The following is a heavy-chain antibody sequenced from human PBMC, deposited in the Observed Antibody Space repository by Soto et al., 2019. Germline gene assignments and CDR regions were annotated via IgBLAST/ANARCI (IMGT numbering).Heavy chain of an antibody. Sequence: QVQLVQSGAEVKKPGASVKVSCKASGYTFTSYGISWVRQAPGQGLEWMGWISAYNGNTKNAQKLQGRVTMTTDTSTSTGHMEVRSLRSDDTAVYFCARDSPPVGYWGQGTLVTGSS. CDR3: ARDSPPVGY. V-gene: IGHV1-18*01. CDR2: ISAYNGNT. J-gene: IGHJ4*02. CDR1: GYTFTSYG.